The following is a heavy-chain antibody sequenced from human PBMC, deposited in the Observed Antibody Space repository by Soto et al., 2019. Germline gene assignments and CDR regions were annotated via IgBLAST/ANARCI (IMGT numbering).Heavy chain of an antibody. CDR2: IYSGGST. D-gene: IGHD3-22*01. CDR3: AKLGQVVRPSYYYYYGMDV. V-gene: IGHV3-66*04. J-gene: IGHJ6*02. CDR1: GFTVSSNY. Sequence: GGSLRLSCAASGFTVSSNYMSWVRQAPGKGLERVSIIYSGGSTYYADSVKGRFTISRDNSKNTLYLQMNSLRAEDTAVYYCAKLGQVVRPSYYYYYGMDVWGQGTTVTVSS.